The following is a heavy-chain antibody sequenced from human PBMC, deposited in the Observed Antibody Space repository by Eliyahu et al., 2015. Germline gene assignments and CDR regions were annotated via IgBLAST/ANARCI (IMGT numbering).Heavy chain of an antibody. CDR1: GYSFTTYW. CDR2: IDTSTSYI. CDR3: ARQGSGYDFMGLDF. D-gene: IGHD5-12*01. J-gene: IGHJ4*02. Sequence: EVQLVQSGXEIXKTGESLRISCKASGYSFTTYWITWVRQMPGKGLEWMGRIDTSTSYINYSPSFQGHVTFSADKSITTAYLQWSGLKASDTAIYYCARQGSGYDFMGLDFWGQGTLVTVSS. V-gene: IGHV5-10-1*03.